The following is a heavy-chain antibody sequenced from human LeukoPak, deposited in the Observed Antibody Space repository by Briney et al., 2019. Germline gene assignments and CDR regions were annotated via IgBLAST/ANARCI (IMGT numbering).Heavy chain of an antibody. CDR3: ARSRSVSNYKGMDV. J-gene: IGHJ6*02. V-gene: IGHV3-21*01. CDR2: ISSSSDYI. Sequence: PGGSLRLSCPASGFTFSDYSMSWVRQAPGKGLEWVSSISSSSDYIYYADSVKGRFTISRGNARISLYLQMNSLRAEDTAVYYCARSRSVSNYKGMDVWGQGTTVTVSS. D-gene: IGHD5/OR15-5a*01. CDR1: GFTFSDYS.